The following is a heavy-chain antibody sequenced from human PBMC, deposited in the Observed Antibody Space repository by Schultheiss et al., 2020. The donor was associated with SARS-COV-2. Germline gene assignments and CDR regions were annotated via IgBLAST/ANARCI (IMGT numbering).Heavy chain of an antibody. CDR3: ARGCGNDAFDI. CDR2: IYSGGST. J-gene: IGHJ3*02. D-gene: IGHD1-26*01. CDR1: GFTFSSYG. Sequence: GGSLRLSCAASGFTFSSYGMHWVRQAPGKGLEWVSVIYSGGSTYYADSVKGRFTISRDNSKNTLYLQMNSLRAEDTAVYYCARGCGNDAFDIWGQGTMVTVSS. V-gene: IGHV3-NL1*01.